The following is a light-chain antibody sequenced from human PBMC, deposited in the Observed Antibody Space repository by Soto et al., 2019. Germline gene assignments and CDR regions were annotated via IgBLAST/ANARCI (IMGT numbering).Light chain of an antibody. CDR1: QSVSSN. J-gene: IGKJ5*01. CDR3: QQYNTLPPGP. CDR2: GAS. Sequence: EIGMTMSPATLSVSPGERATLSCRASQSVSSNLAWYQQKPGQAPRLLIYGASTRATGIPARFSGSGSGTEFTLTISSFQSEDFAVHYCQQYNTLPPGPSGQVARPEI. V-gene: IGKV3D-15*01.